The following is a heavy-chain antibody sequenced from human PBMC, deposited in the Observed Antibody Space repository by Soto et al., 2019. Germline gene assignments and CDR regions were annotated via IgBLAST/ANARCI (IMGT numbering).Heavy chain of an antibody. D-gene: IGHD2-15*01. V-gene: IGHV3-7*03. CDR1: GFTFSSYW. Sequence: PGGSLRLSCGASGFTFSSYWMSWVRQSPGKGLEWVANIKQDGSEKYYVDSVKGRFTISRDNAKNSLYLQMNSLRAEDTAVYYCAKVSIIVVVVAATYFDYWGQGTLVTVSS. CDR2: IKQDGSEK. J-gene: IGHJ4*02. CDR3: AKVSIIVVVVAATYFDY.